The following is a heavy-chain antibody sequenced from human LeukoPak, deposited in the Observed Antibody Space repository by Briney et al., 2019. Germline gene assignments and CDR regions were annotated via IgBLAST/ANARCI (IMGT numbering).Heavy chain of an antibody. CDR3: ARQWFGESDAFDI. Sequence: GEPLKISCKGSGYSFTSYWIGWVRQMPGKGLEWTGIIYPGDSDTRYSPSFQGQVTISADKSISTAYLQWSSLKASDTAMYYCARQWFGESDAFDIWGQGTMVTVSS. J-gene: IGHJ3*02. CDR1: GYSFTSYW. CDR2: IYPGDSDT. D-gene: IGHD3-10*01. V-gene: IGHV5-51*01.